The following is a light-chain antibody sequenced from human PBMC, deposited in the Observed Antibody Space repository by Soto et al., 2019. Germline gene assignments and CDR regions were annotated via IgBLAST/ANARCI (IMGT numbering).Light chain of an antibody. J-gene: IGLJ2*01. CDR3: GTWDSSLSVV. CDR1: SSNIGNNY. CDR2: ENN. V-gene: IGLV1-51*02. Sequence: QSVLTQPPSVSAAPGQKVTISCSGSSSNIGNNYVSWYQQLPGTAPKPLIYENNKRPSGIPDRFSGSKSGTSATLGITGLQTGDEADYYCGTWDSSLSVVFGGGTKLTVL.